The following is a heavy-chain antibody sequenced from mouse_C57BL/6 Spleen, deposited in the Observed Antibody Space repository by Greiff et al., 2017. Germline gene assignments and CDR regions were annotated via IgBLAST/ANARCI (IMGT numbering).Heavy chain of an antibody. CDR2: IDPEDGET. CDR3: APSNSYWYFDV. Sequence: EVKLMASGAELVKPGASVKLSCTASGFNIEDYYMHWVKQRTEQGLEWIGRIDPEDGETKYAPKFQGKATITADTSSNTAYLQLSSLTSEDTAVYYCAPSNSYWYFDVWGTGTTVTVSS. CDR1: GFNIEDYY. J-gene: IGHJ1*03. V-gene: IGHV14-2*01. D-gene: IGHD2-5*01.